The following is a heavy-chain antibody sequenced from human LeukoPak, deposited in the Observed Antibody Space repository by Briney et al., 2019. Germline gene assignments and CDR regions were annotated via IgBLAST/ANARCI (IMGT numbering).Heavy chain of an antibody. Sequence: PGGSLRLSCAASGFTFSSYSMNWVRQAPGKGLEWVSSISSSSSYIYYADSVKGRFTISRVNAKNSLYLQMNSLRAEDTAVYYCAREGSSGWYPHDAFDIWGQGTMVTVSS. V-gene: IGHV3-21*01. CDR1: GFTFSSYS. CDR3: AREGSSGWYPHDAFDI. CDR2: ISSSSSYI. J-gene: IGHJ3*02. D-gene: IGHD6-19*01.